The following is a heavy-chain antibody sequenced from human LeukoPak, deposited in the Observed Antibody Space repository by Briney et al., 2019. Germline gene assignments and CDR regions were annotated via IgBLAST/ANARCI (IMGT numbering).Heavy chain of an antibody. V-gene: IGHV3-21*01. CDR2: ISTTSTYI. CDR3: ARDYAPDDI. CDR1: GFIFSNFA. Sequence: GGSLRLSCAASGFIFSNFAISWVRQAPGKGLEWVSSISTTSTYIYYADSVKGRFTISRDNARNSLYLQMNSLRAEDTAVYYCARDYAPDDIWGQGTMVTVSS. D-gene: IGHD1-14*01. J-gene: IGHJ3*02.